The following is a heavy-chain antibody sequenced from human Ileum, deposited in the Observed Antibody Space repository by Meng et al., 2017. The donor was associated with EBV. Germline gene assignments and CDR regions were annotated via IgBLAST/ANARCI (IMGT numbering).Heavy chain of an antibody. J-gene: IGHJ4*02. CDR1: GFTFSSYA. Sequence: VQLVGSGGGVVQPGRSLRLSCAASGFTFSSYAMHWVRQAPGKGLEWVAVISYDGSNKYYADSVKGRFTISRDNSKNTLYLQMNSLRAEDTAVYYCARDQSDYFDYWGQGTLVTVSS. CDR2: ISYDGSNK. V-gene: IGHV3-30-3*01. CDR3: ARDQSDYFDY.